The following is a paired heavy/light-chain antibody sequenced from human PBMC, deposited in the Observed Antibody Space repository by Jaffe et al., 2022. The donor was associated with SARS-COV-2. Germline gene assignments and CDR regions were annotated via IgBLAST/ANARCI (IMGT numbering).Heavy chain of an antibody. D-gene: IGHD3-22*01. J-gene: IGHJ4*02. Sequence: QVQLQQWGAGLLKPSATLSLTCAVSGGSFSGHFWSWIRQPPGKGLEWIGEINLSGFTNYNPSLKSRVTISADTPKNQFSLNLSSVTAADTAAYYCARGNYYDSSGSRPFDYWGQGTLVTVSS. CDR2: INLSGFT. CDR3: ARGNYYDSSGSRPFDY. CDR1: GGSFSGHF. V-gene: IGHV4-34*01.
Light chain of an antibody. Sequence: QSVLTQPPSVSAAPGQKVTISCSGSSSNIGNNFVSWYLQLPGTAPKLLIYESNKRPSGITDRFSGSKSGTSATLGITGLQTGDEAAYYCGTWDSSLRSGVFGGGTKLTVL. V-gene: IGLV1-51*02. CDR2: ESN. CDR3: GTWDSSLRSGV. CDR1: SSNIGNNF. J-gene: IGLJ2*01.